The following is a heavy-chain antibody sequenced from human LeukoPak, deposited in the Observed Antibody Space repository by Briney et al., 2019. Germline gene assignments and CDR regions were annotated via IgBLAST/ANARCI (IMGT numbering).Heavy chain of an antibody. CDR3: ARDTYGSGSYYNAPLDY. CDR2: ISSGGSSI. J-gene: IGHJ4*02. Sequence: GGSLRLSCAASGFTFSSYSMNWVRQAPGKGLEWISYISSGGSSIYYADSVKGRFTISRDNAKNSLYLQMNSLRAEDTAVYYCARDTYGSGSYYNAPLDYWGQGTLVTVSS. CDR1: GFTFSSYS. V-gene: IGHV3-48*01. D-gene: IGHD3-10*01.